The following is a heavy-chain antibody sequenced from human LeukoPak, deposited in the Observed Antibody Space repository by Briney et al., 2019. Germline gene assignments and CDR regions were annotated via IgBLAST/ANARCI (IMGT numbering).Heavy chain of an antibody. V-gene: IGHV5-51*01. CDR3: ARRLYTTSSHFDY. J-gene: IGHJ4*02. D-gene: IGHD2-8*01. CDR1: GYTFTSYW. CDR2: IYPSDSDT. Sequence: GESLKISCKGSGYTFTSYWIGWVRQMPGKGLEWMGIIYPSDSDTRYSPSFQGQVTFSADKSISTADLQWSSLKASDTAMYYCARRLYTTSSHFDYWGQGTLVTVSS.